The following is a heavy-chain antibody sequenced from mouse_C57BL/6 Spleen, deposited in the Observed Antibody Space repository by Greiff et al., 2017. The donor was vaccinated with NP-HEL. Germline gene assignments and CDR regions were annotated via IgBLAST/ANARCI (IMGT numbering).Heavy chain of an antibody. CDR2: IYPSDSET. CDR1: GYTFTSYW. Sequence: VQLQQPGAELVRPGSSVTLSCKASGYTFTSYWMDWVQQRPGQGLEWIGNIYPSDSETHYNQKFKDKATLTVDKSSSTAYMQLSSLTSEDSAVYYCARGITTVVAPFPYWGQGTLVTVSA. J-gene: IGHJ3*01. D-gene: IGHD1-1*01. CDR3: ARGITTVVAPFPY. V-gene: IGHV1-61*01.